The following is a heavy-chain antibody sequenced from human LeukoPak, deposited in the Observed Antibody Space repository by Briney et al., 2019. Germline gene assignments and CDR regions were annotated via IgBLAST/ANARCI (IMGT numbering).Heavy chain of an antibody. CDR1: GGSISSGSYY. Sequence: KPSETLSLTCTVSGGSISSGSYYWSWIRQPAGKGLEWIGRIYTSGSTNYNPSLKSRVTISVDTSKNQFSLKLSSVTAADTAVYYCARGIWFDPWGQGILVTVSS. V-gene: IGHV4-61*02. CDR3: ARGIWFDP. CDR2: IYTSGST. J-gene: IGHJ5*02.